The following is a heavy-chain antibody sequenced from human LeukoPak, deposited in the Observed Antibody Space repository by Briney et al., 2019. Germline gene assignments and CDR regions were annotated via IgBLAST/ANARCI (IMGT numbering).Heavy chain of an antibody. Sequence: SETLSLTCTVSGGSISSYYWGWIRQPPGKGLEWIGNIYYSGSTYYNPSLKSRVTISVDTSKNQFSLKLSSVTAADTAVYYCARGDEYYYDSRFDYWGQGTLVTVSS. V-gene: IGHV4-39*07. CDR2: IYYSGST. CDR3: ARGDEYYYDSRFDY. D-gene: IGHD3-22*01. J-gene: IGHJ4*02. CDR1: GGSISSYY.